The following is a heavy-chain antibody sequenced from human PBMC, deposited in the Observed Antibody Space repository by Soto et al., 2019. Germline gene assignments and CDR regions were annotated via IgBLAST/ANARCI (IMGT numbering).Heavy chain of an antibody. J-gene: IGHJ6*03. CDR1: GYTFTSYY. V-gene: IGHV1-46*03. CDR3: AIDPIVPSAIFDCMDV. D-gene: IGHD2-2*01. CDR2: INPSGGST. Sequence: QVQLVQSGAEVKKPGASVKVSCKASGYTFTSYYMHWVRQAPGQGLEWMGIINPSGGSTSYAQKCQGRVTMTRDTSTSTGYMELSSLRSEDTAVYYCAIDPIVPSAIFDCMDVWGKGTTVTVSS.